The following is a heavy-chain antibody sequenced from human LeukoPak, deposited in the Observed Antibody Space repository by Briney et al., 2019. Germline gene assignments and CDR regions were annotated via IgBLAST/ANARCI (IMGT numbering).Heavy chain of an antibody. D-gene: IGHD5-24*01. J-gene: IGHJ3*02. V-gene: IGHV4-34*01. CDR2: INHSGST. Sequence: PSETLSLTCAVYGGSFSGYYWSWIRQPPGKGLEWIGEINHSGSTNYNPSLKSRVTISVDTSKNQFSLKLSSVTAADTAVYYCARDGRRWLQENDAFDIWGQGTMVTVSS. CDR1: GGSFSGYY. CDR3: ARDGRRWLQENDAFDI.